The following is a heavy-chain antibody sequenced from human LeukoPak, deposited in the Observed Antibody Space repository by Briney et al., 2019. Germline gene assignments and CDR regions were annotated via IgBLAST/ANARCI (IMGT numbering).Heavy chain of an antibody. Sequence: SETLSLTCAVYGGSFSGYYWSWIRQPPGKGLEWIGEINHSGSTNYNPSLKSRVTISVDTSKNRFSLKLSSVTAADTAVYYCARGFIAAAGPYYYYYYGMDVWGQGTTVTVSS. J-gene: IGHJ6*02. CDR2: INHSGST. V-gene: IGHV4-34*01. CDR1: GGSFSGYY. D-gene: IGHD6-13*01. CDR3: ARGFIAAAGPYYYYYYGMDV.